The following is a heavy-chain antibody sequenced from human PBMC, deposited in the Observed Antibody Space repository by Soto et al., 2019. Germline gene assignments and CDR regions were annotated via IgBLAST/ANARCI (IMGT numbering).Heavy chain of an antibody. CDR1: GYTFTSYA. Sequence: QVQLVQSGAEVKKPGASVKVSCKASGYTFTSYAMHWVRQAPGQRLEWMGWINAGNGNTKYSQKFQGRVTITRDTXAXXAYMELSSLRSEDTAVYYCARDDMDIVVASGAFDIWGQGTMVTVSS. CDR3: ARDDMDIVVASGAFDI. CDR2: INAGNGNT. V-gene: IGHV1-3*01. J-gene: IGHJ3*02. D-gene: IGHD2-2*03.